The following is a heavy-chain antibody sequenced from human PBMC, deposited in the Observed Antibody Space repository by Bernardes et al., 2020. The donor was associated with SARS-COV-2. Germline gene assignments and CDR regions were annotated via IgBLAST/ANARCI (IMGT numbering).Heavy chain of an antibody. Sequence: SEPLSLTCTVSGGSISSISYYWGWLLQPPGKGLEWIGSIYYSGITYYNPSLKSRVTISVDTSKNQFSLKLSSVTAADTAVYYCARHTAVVVTAMFWFDPWGQGTLVTVSS. CDR3: ARHTAVVVTAMFWFDP. CDR1: GGSISSISYY. J-gene: IGHJ5*02. CDR2: IYYSGIT. D-gene: IGHD2-21*02. V-gene: IGHV4-39*01.